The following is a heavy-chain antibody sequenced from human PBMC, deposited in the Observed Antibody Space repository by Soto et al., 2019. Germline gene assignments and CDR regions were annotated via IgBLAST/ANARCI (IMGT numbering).Heavy chain of an antibody. CDR1: GGTFSSYA. D-gene: IGHD6-13*01. CDR2: IIPIFGTA. V-gene: IGHV1-69*06. Sequence: SVKVSCKASGGTFSSYAISWVRQAPGQGLEWMGGIIPIFGTANYAQKFQGRVTITADKSTSTAYMELSSLRSEDTAVYYCARNRAAAGTRYYYGMDVWGQGTTVTVSS. J-gene: IGHJ6*02. CDR3: ARNRAAAGTRYYYGMDV.